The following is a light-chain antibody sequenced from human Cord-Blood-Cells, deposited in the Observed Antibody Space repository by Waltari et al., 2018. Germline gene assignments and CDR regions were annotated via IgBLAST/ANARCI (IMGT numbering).Light chain of an antibody. J-gene: IGLJ3*02. Sequence: QSALTQPASVSGSPGQSITISGTGTSSAVGGYNYVSWYQQHPGKAPKLMIYDVSNRPSGVSNRFSGSKSGNTASLTISGLQAEDEADYYCSSYTSSSTPWVFGGGTKLTVL. CDR3: SSYTSSSTPWV. CDR1: SSAVGGYNY. V-gene: IGLV2-14*01. CDR2: DVS.